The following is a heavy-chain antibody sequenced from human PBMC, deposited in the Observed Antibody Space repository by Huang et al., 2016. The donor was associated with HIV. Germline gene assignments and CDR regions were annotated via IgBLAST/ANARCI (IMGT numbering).Heavy chain of an antibody. V-gene: IGHV4-34*01. Sequence: QVRLHQWGTGVLKPSETLSLKCAVYGGSFNGHFWTWLLQSPGKGLEWIGEIAHRGPTSSNPALKSRVTMSLDTSKSQFYLNLTSVTATDTATYYCARPRMTEGNSDSTWSYFDSWGQGTPVIVSS. CDR2: IAHRGPT. CDR1: GGSFNGHF. J-gene: IGHJ4*02. CDR3: ARPRMTEGNSDSTWSYFDS. D-gene: IGHD2-21*02.